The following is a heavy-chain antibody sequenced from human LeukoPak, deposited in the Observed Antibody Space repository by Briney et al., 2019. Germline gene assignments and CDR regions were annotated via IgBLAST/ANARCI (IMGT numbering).Heavy chain of an antibody. Sequence: PSETLSLTCTVSGGSISSYYWSWIRQPAGKGLEWIGRIYTSGSTNYNPSLKSRVTMSEDTSKNQFSLKLSSVTAADTAVYYCARTAEVIAARWGFDYWGQGTLVTVSS. V-gene: IGHV4-4*07. CDR2: IYTSGST. J-gene: IGHJ4*02. D-gene: IGHD6-6*01. CDR3: ARTAEVIAARWGFDY. CDR1: GGSISSYY.